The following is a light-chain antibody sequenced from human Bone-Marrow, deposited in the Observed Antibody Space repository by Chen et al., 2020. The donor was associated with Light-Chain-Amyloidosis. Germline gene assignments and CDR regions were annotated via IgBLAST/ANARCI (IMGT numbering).Light chain of an antibody. CDR2: RNN. CDR3: AACYGSRSGYV. Sequence: SVLTQPPSASETHGQRVPSSYSGASSNIGINYEYWYQHFPGAATNLLIPRNNQRPSGVPHRFSSSKTGSSSVSAIICLRSEDEADYYCAACYGSRSGYVFGTGTKVLVL. V-gene: IGLV1-47*01. J-gene: IGLJ1*01. CDR1: SSNIGINY.